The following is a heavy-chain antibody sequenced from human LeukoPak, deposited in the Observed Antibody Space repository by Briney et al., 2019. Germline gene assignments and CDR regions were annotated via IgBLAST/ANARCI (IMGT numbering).Heavy chain of an antibody. CDR1: GFTLSNSA. V-gene: IGHV3-66*03. CDR3: ARDAPITMVRGVIRYYGMDV. J-gene: IGHJ6*02. CDR2: FSGPGKT. Sequence: PGGSLRLSCAASGFTLSNSAMSWVRQAPGKGLEWVSGFSGPGKTYYADSVKGRFTISRDNSKNTLYLQMNSLRAEDTAVYYCARDAPITMVRGVIRYYGMDVWGQGTTVTVSS. D-gene: IGHD3-10*01.